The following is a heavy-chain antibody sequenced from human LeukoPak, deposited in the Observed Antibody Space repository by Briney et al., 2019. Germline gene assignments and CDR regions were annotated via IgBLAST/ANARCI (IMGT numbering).Heavy chain of an antibody. CDR1: GYTFTGYY. V-gene: IGHV1-46*01. CDR3: ANLVTGSPFDY. J-gene: IGHJ4*02. D-gene: IGHD1-20*01. CDR2: ISPSGGST. Sequence: GASVKVFCKASGYTFTGYYMHWVRQAPGQGLEWMGLISPSGGSTTYAQNFQGRVTMTRDMSTSTAYMELSSLRSEDTAVYYCANLVTGSPFDYWGQGTLVTVSS.